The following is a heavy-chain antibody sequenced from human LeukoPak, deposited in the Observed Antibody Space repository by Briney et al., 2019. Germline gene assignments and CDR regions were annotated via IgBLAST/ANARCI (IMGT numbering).Heavy chain of an antibody. CDR1: GFTFSSYG. CDR2: IRYDGSNK. J-gene: IGHJ4*02. CDR3: AKETIVVVPAAEYYFDY. V-gene: IGHV3-30*02. Sequence: GGSLRLSCAASGFTFSSYGMHWVRQAPGKGLEWVAFIRYDGSNKYYADSVKGRFTISRDNSKNTLYLQMNSLRAEDTAVYYCAKETIVVVPAAEYYFDYWGQGTLVTVSS. D-gene: IGHD2-2*01.